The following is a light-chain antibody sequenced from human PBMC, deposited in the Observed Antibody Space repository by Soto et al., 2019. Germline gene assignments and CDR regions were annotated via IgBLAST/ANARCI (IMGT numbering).Light chain of an antibody. V-gene: IGKV1-5*01. CDR1: QSVGNS. CDR3: QQYNTYGLT. J-gene: IGKJ4*02. CDR2: DAS. Sequence: DIQMTQSPSTLSASVGDRVSITCRASQSVGNSLAWYQQRPGKAPKLLIFDASTLESGVPSKFSGSGSDTEFTFTISSLQHDDSATYYCQQYNTYGLTFGGGTKVDIK.